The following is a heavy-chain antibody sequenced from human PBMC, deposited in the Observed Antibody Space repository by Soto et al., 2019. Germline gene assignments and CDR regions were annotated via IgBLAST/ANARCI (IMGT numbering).Heavy chain of an antibody. V-gene: IGHV3-23*01. CDR2: ISGSGGST. CDR3: AKDRPGTTVTIEYFQH. D-gene: IGHD4-17*01. Sequence: EVQLLESGGGLVQPGGSLRLSCAASGFTFSSYAMSWVRQAPGKGLEWVSAISGSGGSTYYADSVKGRFTISRDNSKNTGYLQMNSLRAEDTAVYYCAKDRPGTTVTIEYFQHWGQGTLVTVSS. J-gene: IGHJ1*01. CDR1: GFTFSSYA.